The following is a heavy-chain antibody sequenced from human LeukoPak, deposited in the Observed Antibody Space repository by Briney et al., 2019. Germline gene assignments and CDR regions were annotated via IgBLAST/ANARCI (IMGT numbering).Heavy chain of an antibody. D-gene: IGHD3-10*01. CDR1: GDSISSSFL. V-gene: IGHV4-4*02. J-gene: IGHJ5*02. Sequence: SGTLSLTCAVSGDSISSSFLWSWVRQSPVKGLEWIGEIYHSGTTNYNPSLKSRVTISVDKSKNQVSLKLNSVTAADTAVYYCARDGSGTFHWFDPWGQGTLVTVST. CDR3: ARDGSGTFHWFDP. CDR2: IYHSGTT.